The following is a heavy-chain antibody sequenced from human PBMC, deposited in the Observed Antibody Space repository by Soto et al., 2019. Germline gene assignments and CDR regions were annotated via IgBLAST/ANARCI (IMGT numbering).Heavy chain of an antibody. Sequence: LSLTFAVSGGSISSGGYSWSWIRQPPGKGLEWIGYIYHSGSTYYNPSLKSRVTISVDRSKNQFSLKLSSVTAADTAVYYCARDRYYYDSSGYSAAAFDIWGQGTMVTVSS. CDR1: GGSISSGGYS. CDR3: ARDRYYYDSSGYSAAAFDI. D-gene: IGHD3-22*01. V-gene: IGHV4-30-2*01. J-gene: IGHJ3*02. CDR2: IYHSGST.